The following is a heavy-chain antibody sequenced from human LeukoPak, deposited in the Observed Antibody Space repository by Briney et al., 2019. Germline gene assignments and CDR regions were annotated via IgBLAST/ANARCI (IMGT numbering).Heavy chain of an antibody. D-gene: IGHD3-22*01. CDR2: IIPMLATA. V-gene: IGHV1-69*13. Sequence: SVKVSCMDSRGTLSSYVISWVRPSPGQGLQWVGGIIPMLATARYEQRFQGRVTIIADESTSTVFLQLNSLRFEDTAVYYCARDRAMYFYDSNGYEAFEIWGQGTIVTVSS. CDR1: RGTLSSYV. J-gene: IGHJ3*02. CDR3: ARDRAMYFYDSNGYEAFEI.